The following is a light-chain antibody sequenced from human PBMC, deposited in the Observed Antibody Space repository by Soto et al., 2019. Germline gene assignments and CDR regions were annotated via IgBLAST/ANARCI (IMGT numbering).Light chain of an antibody. J-gene: IGKJ3*01. CDR1: QSVSSNY. V-gene: IGKV3-20*01. CDR2: GAS. CDR3: QQYGTSPFT. Sequence: EIVLTQSPGTLSLSPGERATFSCRASQSVSSNYLAWYQQKPGQAPRLLIYGASNRATGIPDRFSGSGSGTDFTLTISRLEPEDFAVYYCQQYGTSPFTFGPGTKVDIK.